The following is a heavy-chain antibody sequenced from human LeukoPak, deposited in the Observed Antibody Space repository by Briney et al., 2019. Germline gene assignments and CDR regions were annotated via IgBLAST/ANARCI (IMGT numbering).Heavy chain of an antibody. V-gene: IGHV4-34*01. J-gene: IGHJ6*03. CDR2: INHSGST. Sequence: SETLSLTCAVSGGSFSGYYWNWIRQTPGKGLEWIGEINHSGSTNYNPSLKSRVTISVDTSQKQFSLSLRSVTAADTAVYYCARGTPYYYYYCMDVWDKGTTVTVSS. CDR1: GGSFSGYY. CDR3: ARGTPYYYYYCMDV.